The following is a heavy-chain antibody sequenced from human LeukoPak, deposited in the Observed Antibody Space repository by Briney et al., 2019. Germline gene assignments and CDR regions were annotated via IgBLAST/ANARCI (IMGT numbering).Heavy chain of an antibody. CDR3: ARAYSSNWYYFDS. D-gene: IGHD6-19*01. Sequence: SVKVSCKASGGTFSSYIINWVRQAPGQGLEWMGGIIPIFGTADYAQKFQGRVTITADESTSTAYMELSSLRSEDTAVYYCARAYSSNWYYFDSWGQGTLVTVSS. CDR2: IIPIFGTA. V-gene: IGHV1-69*13. CDR1: GGTFSSYI. J-gene: IGHJ4*02.